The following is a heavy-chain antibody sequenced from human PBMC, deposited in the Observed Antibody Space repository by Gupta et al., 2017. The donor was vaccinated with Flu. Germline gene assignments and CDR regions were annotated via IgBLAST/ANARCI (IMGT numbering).Heavy chain of an antibody. CDR3: AREGWELRAFDY. V-gene: IGHV3-21*01. J-gene: IGHJ4*02. D-gene: IGHD1-26*01. CDR2: ISSSSSYI. Sequence: FSSYSMNWVRQAPGKGLEWVSSISSSSSYIYYADSVKGRFTISRDNAKNSLYLKMNSLRAEDTAVYYCAREGWELRAFDYWGQGTLVTVSS. CDR1: FSSYS.